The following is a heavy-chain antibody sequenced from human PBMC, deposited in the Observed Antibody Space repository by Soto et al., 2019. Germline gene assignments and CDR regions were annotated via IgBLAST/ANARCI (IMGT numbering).Heavy chain of an antibody. J-gene: IGHJ6*02. Sequence: EASVKVSCKASGYTFTSYYMHWVRQAPGRGHEWMGWINAGNGNTKYSQKFQGRVTITRDTSASTAYMELSSLRSEDTAVYYCARGTTVTTRYYYYYYGMDVWGQGTTVTVSS. CDR2: INAGNGNT. D-gene: IGHD4-17*01. CDR1: GYTFTSYY. CDR3: ARGTTVTTRYYYYYYGMDV. V-gene: IGHV1-3*01.